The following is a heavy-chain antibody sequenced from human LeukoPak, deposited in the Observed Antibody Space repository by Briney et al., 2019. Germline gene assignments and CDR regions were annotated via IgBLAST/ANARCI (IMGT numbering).Heavy chain of an antibody. CDR2: IYHSGST. CDR3: ARDAIHKENAFDI. CDR1: GGSISSGGYY. D-gene: IGHD5-18*01. J-gene: IGHJ3*02. Sequence: SETLSLTCTVSGGSISSGGYYWSWIRQPPGKGLEWIGEIYHSGSTNYNPSLKSRVTISVDTSKNQFSLKLSSVTAADTAVYYCARDAIHKENAFDIWGQGTMVTVSS. V-gene: IGHV4-39*07.